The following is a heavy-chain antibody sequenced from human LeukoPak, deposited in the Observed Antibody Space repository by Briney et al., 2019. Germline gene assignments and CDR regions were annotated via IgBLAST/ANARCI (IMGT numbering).Heavy chain of an antibody. Sequence: APVKVSCKASGYTFTSYGISWVRQAPGQGLEWMGWISAYNGNTNYAQKLQGGATMTTDTSTSTAYMELRSLRSDDTAVYYCARDGGEGIAADETDYWGQGTLVTVSS. V-gene: IGHV1-18*04. CDR3: ARDGGEGIAADETDY. CDR2: ISAYNGNT. D-gene: IGHD6-13*01. CDR1: GYTFTSYG. J-gene: IGHJ4*02.